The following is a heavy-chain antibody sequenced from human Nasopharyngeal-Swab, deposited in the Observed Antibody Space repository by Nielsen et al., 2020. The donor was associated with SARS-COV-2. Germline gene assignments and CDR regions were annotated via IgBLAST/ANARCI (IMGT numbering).Heavy chain of an antibody. CDR3: ARGNFWSGYYRYGMDV. V-gene: IGHV4-34*01. D-gene: IGHD3-3*01. CDR2: INHSGST. CDR1: GGSFSGYY. J-gene: IGHJ6*02. Sequence: SETLSLTRAVYGGSFSGYYWSWIRQPPGKGLEWIGEINHSGSTNYNPSLKSRVTISVDTSKNQFSLKLSSVTAADTAVYYCARGNFWSGYYRYGMDVWSQGTTVTVSS.